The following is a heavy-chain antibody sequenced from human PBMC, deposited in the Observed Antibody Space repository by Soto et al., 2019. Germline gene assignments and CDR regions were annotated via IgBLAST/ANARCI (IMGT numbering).Heavy chain of an antibody. V-gene: IGHV4-59*01. CDR3: ARVGGGRGSESYDLHDYYDMDV. J-gene: IGHJ6*03. CDR1: GGSISSYY. Sequence: QVQLQESGPGLVKPSETLSLTCTVSGGSISSYYWSWIRQPPGKGLELIGYIYYSGGTNYNPSLNSRVTRSVDTFKNQFSLELSSVTAADTAVYYCARVGGGRGSESYDLHDYYDMDVWGKGNTVSVSS. D-gene: IGHD3-10*01. CDR2: IYYSGGT.